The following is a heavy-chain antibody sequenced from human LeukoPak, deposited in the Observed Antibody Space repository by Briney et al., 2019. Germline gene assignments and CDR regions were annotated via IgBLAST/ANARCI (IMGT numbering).Heavy chain of an antibody. V-gene: IGHV1-2*02. D-gene: IGHD2-2*02. J-gene: IGHJ4*02. CDR2: INPNSGGT. CDR1: GYTFTGYY. Sequence: GASVKVSCKASGYTFTGYYMHWVRQAPGQGLEWTGWINPNSGGTNYAQKFQGRVTMTRDTSISTAYMELSRLRSDDTAVYYCARGGYCSSTSCYSIGIDYWGQGTLVTVSS. CDR3: ARGGYCSSTSCYSIGIDY.